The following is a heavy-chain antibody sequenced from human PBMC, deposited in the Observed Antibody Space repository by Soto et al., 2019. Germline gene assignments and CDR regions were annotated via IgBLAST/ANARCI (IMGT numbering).Heavy chain of an antibody. Sequence: GGSLRLSCAASGFTFSSYGMHWVRQAPGKGLEWVAVIWYDGSNKYYADSVKGRFTISRDNSKNTLYLQMNSLRAEDTAVYYCARERNLKGHVDSWGQGTLVIVSS. D-gene: IGHD5-12*01. CDR3: ARERNLKGHVDS. CDR2: IWYDGSNK. J-gene: IGHJ5*02. V-gene: IGHV3-33*01. CDR1: GFTFSSYG.